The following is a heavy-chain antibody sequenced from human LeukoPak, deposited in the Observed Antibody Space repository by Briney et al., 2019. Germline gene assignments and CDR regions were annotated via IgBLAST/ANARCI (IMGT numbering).Heavy chain of an antibody. V-gene: IGHV3-30*04. CDR2: ISFDGKKE. CDR1: GFPLIKYA. Sequence: PGGSLRLSCEASGFPLIKYAMHWVRQAPGKGLEWVAFISFDGKKEFYADSVKGRFTISRDNSRNTLFLQMNSLKTEDTAIYYCSRASMATINYYHFYMDAWGKGTTVTVSS. J-gene: IGHJ6*03. D-gene: IGHD5-24*01. CDR3: SRASMATINYYHFYMDA.